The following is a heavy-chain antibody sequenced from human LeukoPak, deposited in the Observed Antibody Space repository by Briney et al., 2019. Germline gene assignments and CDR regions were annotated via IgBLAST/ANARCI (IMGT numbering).Heavy chain of an antibody. CDR3: ARKSPGGVFDH. V-gene: IGHV1-46*01. D-gene: IGHD3-10*01. CDR2: INPSGGST. CDR1: GYTFTSYY. Sequence: ASVKVSCKASGYTFTSYYMHWVRRAPGQGLEWMGIINPSGGSTSYAQKFQGRVTMTRDTSTSTVYMELSSLRSEDTAVYYCARKSPGGVFDHWGQGTLVTVSS. J-gene: IGHJ4*02.